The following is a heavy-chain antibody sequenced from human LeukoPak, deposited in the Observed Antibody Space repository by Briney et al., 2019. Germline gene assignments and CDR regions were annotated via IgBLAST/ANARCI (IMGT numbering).Heavy chain of an antibody. CDR2: VNPNSGKT. Sequence: ASVKVTCKASGNTFMDSDINWVRQATGQGLEWMGWVNPNSGKTDYARKFQGKVTMTRNTSISTAYMELSSLRSEDTAVYYCARGPRIDYYDYVWGSSYGMDVWGQGTTVTVSS. D-gene: IGHD3-16*01. CDR1: GNTFMDSD. J-gene: IGHJ6*02. CDR3: ARGPRIDYYDYVWGSSYGMDV. V-gene: IGHV1-8*01.